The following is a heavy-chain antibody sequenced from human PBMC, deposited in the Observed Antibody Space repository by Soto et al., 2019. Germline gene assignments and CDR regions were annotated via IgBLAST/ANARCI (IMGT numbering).Heavy chain of an antibody. CDR1: GYTFTSYG. V-gene: IGHV1-18*01. J-gene: IGHJ5*02. CDR3: ARSYYYDSSGYYLP. D-gene: IGHD3-22*01. CDR2: ISAYNGNT. Sequence: ASVKVSCKASGYTFTSYGISWVRQAPGQGLEWMGWISAYNGNTNYAQKLQGRVTMTTDTSTSPAYMELRSLRSDDTAVYYCARSYYYDSSGYYLPWGQGTLVTVSS.